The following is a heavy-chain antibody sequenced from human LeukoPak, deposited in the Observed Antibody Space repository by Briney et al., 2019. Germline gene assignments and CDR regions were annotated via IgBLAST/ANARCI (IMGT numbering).Heavy chain of an antibody. CDR2: IYSGGSA. CDR3: ARGSSGSYYGFDC. CDR1: GFTVSSKY. V-gene: IGHV3-66*02. J-gene: IGHJ4*02. D-gene: IGHD1-26*01. Sequence: GGSLRVSCAASGFTVSSKYMGWVRQAPGKGLEWVSVIYSGGSAYYADSVKGRFTISRDNSKNTLYLQMNSLRPEDTAVYYCARGSSGSYYGFDCWGQGTLVTVSS.